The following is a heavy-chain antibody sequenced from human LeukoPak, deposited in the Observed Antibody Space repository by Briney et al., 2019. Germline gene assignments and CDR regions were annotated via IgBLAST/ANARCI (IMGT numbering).Heavy chain of an antibody. Sequence: PGGSLRLFCVASGFTFSAYTMNWVRQAPGKGLEWISYTSPSSSTIYYAASVQGRFTISRDDAKNSLFLQLSSLRADGTAVYYCARGDCSGGACYSDYWGQGTLVTVSS. CDR2: TSPSSSTI. D-gene: IGHD2-15*01. V-gene: IGHV3-48*04. CDR1: GFTFSAYT. CDR3: ARGDCSGGACYSDY. J-gene: IGHJ4*02.